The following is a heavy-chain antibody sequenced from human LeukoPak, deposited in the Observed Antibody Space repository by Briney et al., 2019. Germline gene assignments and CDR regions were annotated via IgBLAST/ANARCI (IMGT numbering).Heavy chain of an antibody. D-gene: IGHD5-18*01. V-gene: IGHV3-74*01. J-gene: IGHJ5*02. CDR3: ARARYTYDNNCFDP. Sequence: GGSLRLSCAASGFTFSSYWMHWVRQAPGKGLVWVSRINSDGSSTSYADSVKGRFTISRDNAKNSVFLQMDSLRAEDTAVYHCARARYTYDNNCFDPWGRGTLVTVSS. CDR2: INSDGSST. CDR1: GFTFSSYW.